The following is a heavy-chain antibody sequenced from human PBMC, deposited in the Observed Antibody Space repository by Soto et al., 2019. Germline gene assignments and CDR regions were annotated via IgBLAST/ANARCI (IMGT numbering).Heavy chain of an antibody. CDR2: INHSGST. CDR3: ARDKISGLFDY. CDR1: GGSFSGYY. Sequence: SLSCAGYGGSFSGYYWTWIRQPPGTGLEWIGEINHSGSTNYNPSLKSRVTISVDTSKNQFSLKLTSVTAADTAVYYCARDKISGLFDYWGQGTLDIGSS. D-gene: IGHD5-12*01. J-gene: IGHJ4*02. V-gene: IGHV4-34*01.